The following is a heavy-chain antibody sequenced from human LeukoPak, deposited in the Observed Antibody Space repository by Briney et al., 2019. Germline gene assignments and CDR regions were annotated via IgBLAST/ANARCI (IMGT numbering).Heavy chain of an antibody. D-gene: IGHD2-2*01. Sequence: GASVKVSCKASGYTFIGYYMHWVRQAPGQGLEWMGGINPNSGGTNYAQKFQGRVTMTRDTSISTVYMELSRLRSDDTAVYYCARDSCSSTSCLSIDDYWGQGTLVTVSS. V-gene: IGHV1-2*02. CDR2: INPNSGGT. J-gene: IGHJ4*02. CDR1: GYTFIGYY. CDR3: ARDSCSSTSCLSIDDY.